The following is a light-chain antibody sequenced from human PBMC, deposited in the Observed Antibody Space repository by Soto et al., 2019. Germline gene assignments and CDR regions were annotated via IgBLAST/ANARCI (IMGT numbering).Light chain of an antibody. CDR3: HQYNSYTWT. Sequence: DIQMTQSPSTLSASVGDRVTIPCRASQSISTWLAWYQQKPGKAPKLLIYKASDLESGVPSRFSGSASGTEFTLTISSLQPDDFATYYCHQYNSYTWTFGQGTKVDI. CDR2: KAS. J-gene: IGKJ1*01. CDR1: QSISTW. V-gene: IGKV1-5*03.